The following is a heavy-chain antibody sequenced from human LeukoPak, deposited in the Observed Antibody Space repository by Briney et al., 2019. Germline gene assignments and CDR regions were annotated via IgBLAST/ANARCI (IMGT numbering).Heavy chain of an antibody. J-gene: IGHJ4*02. V-gene: IGHV3-9*01. CDR1: GFTFDDYA. Sequence: GGSLRLSCAASGFTFDDYAMHWVRQAPGKGLEWVSGISWNSGSIGYADSVKGRFTISRDNAKNSLYLQMNSLRAEDTALYYCAKDMVYSGYDSVFDYWGQGTLVTVSS. D-gene: IGHD5-12*01. CDR3: AKDMVYSGYDSVFDY. CDR2: ISWNSGSI.